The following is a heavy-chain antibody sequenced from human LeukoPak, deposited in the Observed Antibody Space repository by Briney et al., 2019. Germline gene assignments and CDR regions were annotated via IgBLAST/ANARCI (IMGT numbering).Heavy chain of an antibody. Sequence: VASVKVSCRASGYTFTGYYMNWVRQAPGQGLEWMGWINPNSGGTNYAQKFQGRVTMTRDTSISTAYMELSRLRSDDTAVYYCARERSAVPAAIDAFDIWGQGTMVTVSS. CDR2: INPNSGGT. D-gene: IGHD2-2*02. V-gene: IGHV1-2*02. CDR3: ARERSAVPAAIDAFDI. CDR1: GYTFTGYY. J-gene: IGHJ3*02.